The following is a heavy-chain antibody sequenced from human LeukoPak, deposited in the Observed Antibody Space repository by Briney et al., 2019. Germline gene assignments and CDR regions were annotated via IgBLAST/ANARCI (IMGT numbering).Heavy chain of an antibody. CDR3: GKTTTGYSSGQKPAWPVDY. CDR1: GFTFGSYA. Sequence: GGSLRLSCEASGFTFGSYAMYWVRQAPGKGLEWVAGIFGSGGSAHYADSAKGRFTISRDNSKNTVYLQVNSLRAEDTAVYYCGKTTTGYSSGQKPAWPVDYWGQGTLVTVSS. J-gene: IGHJ4*02. V-gene: IGHV3-23*01. D-gene: IGHD6-19*01. CDR2: IFGSGGSA.